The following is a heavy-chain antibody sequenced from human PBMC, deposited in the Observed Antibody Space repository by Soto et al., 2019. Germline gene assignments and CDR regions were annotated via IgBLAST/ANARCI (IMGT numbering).Heavy chain of an antibody. CDR2: ISWNSGSI. CDR3: SKALIYGMDV. J-gene: IGHJ6*02. V-gene: IGHV3-9*01. CDR1: RFTFDDYA. Sequence: GGSLRLSCVASRFTFDDYAMHWVRQAPGKGLEWVSGISWNSGSIGYVDSVKGRFTISRDNAKNSLYLQMNSLRAEDTALYYCSKALIYGMDVWGQGTTVTVSS. D-gene: IGHD3-22*01.